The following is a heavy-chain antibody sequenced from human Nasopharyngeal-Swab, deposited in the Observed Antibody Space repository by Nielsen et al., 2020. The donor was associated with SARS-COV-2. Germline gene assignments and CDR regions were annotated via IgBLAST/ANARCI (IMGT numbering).Heavy chain of an antibody. CDR3: AKEEYQLLRYYFDY. V-gene: IGHV3-23*01. D-gene: IGHD2-2*01. Sequence: GESLKISCAASGFTFSNYAMTWVRQAPGKGLDWVSGISASGGSTYYADSVKGRFTISRDNSKNTLYLQMNSLTAEDTAVYYCAKEEYQLLRYYFDYWGQGNLVTVSS. CDR2: ISASGGST. CDR1: GFTFSNYA. J-gene: IGHJ4*02.